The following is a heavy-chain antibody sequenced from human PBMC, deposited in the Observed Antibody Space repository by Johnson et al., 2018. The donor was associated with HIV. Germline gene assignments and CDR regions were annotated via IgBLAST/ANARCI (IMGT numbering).Heavy chain of an antibody. D-gene: IGHD3-10*01. J-gene: IGHJ3*02. V-gene: IGHV3-30*18. Sequence: QMQLVESGGGVVQPGRSLRLSCAASGFSFSGYGMHWVRQALGKGLEWVAVISHDGSAGYYTKYADSVKGRFTISSDNSKNTLYLQMNSLRVEDTAVYYCAKSTQASIRRESGPYGAFDIWGQGTMVTVSS. CDR3: AKSTQASIRRESGPYGAFDI. CDR1: GFSFSGYG. CDR2: ISHDGSAGYYT.